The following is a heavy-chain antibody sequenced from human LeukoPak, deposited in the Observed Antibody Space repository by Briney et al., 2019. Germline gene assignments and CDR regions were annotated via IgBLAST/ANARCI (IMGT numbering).Heavy chain of an antibody. D-gene: IGHD2-15*01. V-gene: IGHV1-2*02. CDR1: GYTFTGYY. J-gene: IGHJ6*03. CDR3: ARGVVGTYYYYYMDV. CDR2: VNPNSIGT. Sequence: ASVKASCKASGYTFTGYYMHWVRQAPGQGLEWMGWVNPNSIGTNYAQKFQGRVTMTRDTSISTAYMELSRLTSDDTAVYYCARGVVGTYYYYYMDVWGKGTTVTVSS.